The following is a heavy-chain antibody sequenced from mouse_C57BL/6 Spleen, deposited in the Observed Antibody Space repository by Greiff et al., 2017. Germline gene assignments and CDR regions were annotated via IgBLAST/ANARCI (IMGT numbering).Heavy chain of an antibody. CDR2: INPNNGGT. D-gene: IGHD6-1*01. Sequence: EVQLVESGPELVKPGASVKMSCKASGYTFTDYNMHWVKQSHGKSLEWIGYINPNNGGTSYNQKFKGKATLTVNKSSSTAYMELRSLTSEDSAVYYCASGHYPHFAYWGQGTLVTVSA. CDR3: ASGHYPHFAY. V-gene: IGHV1-22*01. CDR1: GYTFTDYN. J-gene: IGHJ3*01.